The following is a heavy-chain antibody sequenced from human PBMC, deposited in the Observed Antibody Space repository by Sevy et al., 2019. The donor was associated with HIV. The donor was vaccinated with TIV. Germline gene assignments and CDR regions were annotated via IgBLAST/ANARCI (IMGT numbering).Heavy chain of an antibody. V-gene: IGHV4-34*01. CDR2: INHSGAT. J-gene: IGHJ4*02. Sequence: SETLSLTCAVYGGSFSGHSWTWIRQAPGRGLEWIGSINHSGATKYNPSLKSRVTLSSDTSKNQVSLRLTSLTTADTAVYYCATDVARFLEWYYSYYFDSWGQGTRVTVSS. CDR3: ATDVARFLEWYYSYYFDS. D-gene: IGHD3-3*01. CDR1: GGSFSGHS.